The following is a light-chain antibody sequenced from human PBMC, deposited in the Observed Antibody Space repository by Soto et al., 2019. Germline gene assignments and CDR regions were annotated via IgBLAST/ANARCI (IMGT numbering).Light chain of an antibody. CDR1: QSVSSN. CDR3: QLYGTSLYT. CDR2: TTS. J-gene: IGKJ2*01. Sequence: IMLTQSPATLSLYPGESATLSCRASQSVSSNLAWHQQKPGQAPRLVIHTTSTRGTGIPDRFSGSGSGTDFTLTISRLEPEDFAVYYCQLYGTSLYTFGQGPRWIS. V-gene: IGKV3-20*01.